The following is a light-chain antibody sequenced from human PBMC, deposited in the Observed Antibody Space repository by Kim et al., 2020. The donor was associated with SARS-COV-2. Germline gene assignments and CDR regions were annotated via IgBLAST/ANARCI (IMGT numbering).Light chain of an antibody. CDR3: ATWDDSLSGWV. Sequence: GQRVTVPCSGSSSSIRRNHLYWYQQLPGTAPKLLIYGSTQRPSGVPDRFSGSKSGTSGSLAISGLRSEDEADYYCATWDDSLSGWVFGGGTQLTVL. V-gene: IGLV1-47*01. CDR2: GST. J-gene: IGLJ3*02. CDR1: SSSIRRNH.